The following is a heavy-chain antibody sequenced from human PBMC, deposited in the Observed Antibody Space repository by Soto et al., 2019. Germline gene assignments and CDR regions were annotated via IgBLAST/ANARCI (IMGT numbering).Heavy chain of an antibody. J-gene: IGHJ4*02. D-gene: IGHD6-19*01. CDR3: VRHAPYRSGWANRNDY. CDR2: VYYSGSA. V-gene: IGHV4-39*01. Sequence: QLQLQESGPGLVKPSETLSLTCTVSGASISSSTFYWGWIRQRPGKGLEWIGTVYYSGSAYYNPSLQSRLTISDDTAKNQFSLKLSSVTAADTALYYCVRHAPYRSGWANRNDYWGQGTLVTVSS. CDR1: GASISSSTFY.